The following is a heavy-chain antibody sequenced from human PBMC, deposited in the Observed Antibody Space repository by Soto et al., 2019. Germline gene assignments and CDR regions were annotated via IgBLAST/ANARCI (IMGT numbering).Heavy chain of an antibody. V-gene: IGHV4-34*01. D-gene: IGHD5-12*01. J-gene: IGHJ4*02. Sequence: QVQLQQWGAGLLKPSETLSLTCAVYGGSFSGYYWSWIRQPPGKGLEWSGEINHSGSTNYNPSLKSRVTISVDTTKNQFSLKLSSVTAADTAVYYCARRGKMATIGYRGQGTLVTVSS. CDR3: ARRGKMATIGY. CDR2: INHSGST. CDR1: GGSFSGYY.